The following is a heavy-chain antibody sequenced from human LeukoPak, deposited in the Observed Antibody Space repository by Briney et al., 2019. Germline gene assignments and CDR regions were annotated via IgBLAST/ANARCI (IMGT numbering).Heavy chain of an antibody. J-gene: IGHJ4*02. D-gene: IGHD2-8*01. Sequence: PGGSLRLSCAASGFTFSSYGMHWVRQAPGKGLEWAAFIRYDGSNKYYADSVKGRFTISRDNSKNTLYLQMNSLRAEDTAAYYCAKDWSSCTNGVCGNWGQGTLVTVSS. CDR1: GFTFSSYG. CDR3: AKDWSSCTNGVCGN. V-gene: IGHV3-30*02. CDR2: IRYDGSNK.